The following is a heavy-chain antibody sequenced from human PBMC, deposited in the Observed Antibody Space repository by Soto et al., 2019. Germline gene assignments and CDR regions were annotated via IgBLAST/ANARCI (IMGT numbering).Heavy chain of an antibody. V-gene: IGHV4-34*01. CDR2: INHGGST. CDR1: GGSFCGYY. Sequence: PSETLSLTCAVYGGSFCGYYWTWIRQPPGTGLEWIGEINHGGSTNYNPSLKSRVTISVDTSKNQFSLKLTSVTAADTAVYYCARDSPPVDYWGQGTLVTVSS. CDR3: ARDSPPVDY. J-gene: IGHJ4*02.